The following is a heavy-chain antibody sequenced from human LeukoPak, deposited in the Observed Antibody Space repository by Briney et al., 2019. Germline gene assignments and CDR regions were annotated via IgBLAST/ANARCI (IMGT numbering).Heavy chain of an antibody. D-gene: IGHD4-17*01. CDR3: ARVMTTVTTFKTYSYGMDV. Sequence: PSETLSLTCAVYGGSFSGSYWLWIRQPPGKRLEWIGEINHSGSTNYNPSLKSRVTISLDTSKNQFSLRLSSVTAADTAVYYCARVMTTVTTFKTYSYGMDVWGQGTTVTVSS. J-gene: IGHJ6*02. V-gene: IGHV4-34*01. CDR2: INHSGST. CDR1: GGSFSGSY.